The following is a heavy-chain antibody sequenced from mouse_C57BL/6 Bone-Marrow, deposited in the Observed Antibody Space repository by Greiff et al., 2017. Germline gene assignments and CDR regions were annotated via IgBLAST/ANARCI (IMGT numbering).Heavy chain of an antibody. CDR1: GFNIKDDY. CDR3: TDGYYYAMGY. J-gene: IGHJ4*01. Sequence: VQLKQSGAELVRPGASVKLSCTASGFNIKDDYMHWVKQRPGQGLEWIGWIDPENGDTEYASKFQGKATITADTSSNTAYLQLSSLTSEDTAGYCCTDGYYYAMGYWGQGTSVTVSS. V-gene: IGHV14-4*01. CDR2: IDPENGDT. D-gene: IGHD2-3*01.